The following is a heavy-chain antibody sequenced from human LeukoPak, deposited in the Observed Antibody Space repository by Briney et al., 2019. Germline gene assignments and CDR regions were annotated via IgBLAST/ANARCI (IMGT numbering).Heavy chain of an antibody. J-gene: IGHJ4*02. CDR2: ISGDGSTT. CDR3: AKVYDILTGYYFDY. V-gene: IGHV3-23*01. CDR1: GFPFRSHT. Sequence: GGSLRLSCEGTGFPFRSHTMSWIRQAPGKGLEWVSAISGDGSTTHYAESVKGRFIISRDNSKNTLSLKMDSLRAEETAVYYCAKVYDILTGYYFDYWGQGTLVTVSS. D-gene: IGHD3-9*01.